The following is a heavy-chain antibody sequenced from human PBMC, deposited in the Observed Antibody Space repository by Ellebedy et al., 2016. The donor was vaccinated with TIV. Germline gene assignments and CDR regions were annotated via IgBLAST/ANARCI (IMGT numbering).Heavy chain of an antibody. V-gene: IGHV3-23*01. Sequence: PGGSLRLSCEASGFTFTEYAMSWVRQTPGKGLEWVSSISGPATRARYAESVEGRLTISRDNSKNTLYLQMNSLRAEDTAVYYCVKDTSKSSGWYFDYWGQGTLVTVSS. J-gene: IGHJ4*02. D-gene: IGHD6-19*01. CDR1: GFTFTEYA. CDR2: ISGPATRA. CDR3: VKDTSKSSGWYFDY.